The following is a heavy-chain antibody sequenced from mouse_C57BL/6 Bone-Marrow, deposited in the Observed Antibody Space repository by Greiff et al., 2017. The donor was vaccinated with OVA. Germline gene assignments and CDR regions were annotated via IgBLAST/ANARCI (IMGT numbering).Heavy chain of an antibody. CDR2: IYPGDGDT. D-gene: IGHD2-3*01. Sequence: VQLQQSGPELVKPGASVKISCKASGYAFSSSWMNWVQQRPGKGLEWIGRIYPGDGDTNYNGKFKGQATLTTDKSSSTAYMQLSSLTSEDSAVYFGERDEDGCYASYFDYWGQGTTLTVSS. V-gene: IGHV1-82*01. J-gene: IGHJ2*01. CDR1: GYAFSSSW. CDR3: ERDEDGCYASYFDY.